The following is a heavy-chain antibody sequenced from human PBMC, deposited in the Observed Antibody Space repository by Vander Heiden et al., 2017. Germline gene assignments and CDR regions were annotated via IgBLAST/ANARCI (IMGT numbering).Heavy chain of an antibody. D-gene: IGHD4-17*01. J-gene: IGHJ4*02. CDR1: GFTFIYYW. V-gene: IGHV3-74*01. CDR2: INNDGSAT. CDR3: AILPYDGYLLDY. Sequence: EVQLVESGGGLVQPGGSLRLSCAASGFTFIYYWIPWAPHFPGKGLVWISDINNDGSATTCADSGKGRFTISRDNAKNTLYLQMNSLRAEDTAVYYCAILPYDGYLLDYWGQGTLVTVSS.